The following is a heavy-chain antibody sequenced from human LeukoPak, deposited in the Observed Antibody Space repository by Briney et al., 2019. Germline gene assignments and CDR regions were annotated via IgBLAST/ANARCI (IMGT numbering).Heavy chain of an antibody. V-gene: IGHV3-20*01. CDR2: INWNGGST. CDR3: ARDIAAAGLYSNWFDP. CDR1: GFTFDDYG. Sequence: PGGPLRLSCAASGFTFDDYGMSWVRQVPGKGLEWVSGINWNGGSTGYADSVKGRFTISRDNAKNSLYLQMNSLRAEDTALYHCARDIAAAGLYSNWFDPWGQGTLVTVSS. J-gene: IGHJ5*02. D-gene: IGHD6-13*01.